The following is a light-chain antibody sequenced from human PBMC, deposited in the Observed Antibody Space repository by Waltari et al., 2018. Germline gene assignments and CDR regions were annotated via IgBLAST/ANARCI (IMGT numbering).Light chain of an antibody. CDR1: QSISSY. CDR2: KAC. V-gene: IGKV1-5*03. Sequence: DIQMTQSPSSLSASVGDRVTITCRASQSISSYIAWYQQKPGKAPNLLNDKACRLRSGVPSWISGSAARKEFTLTISRLQPDDFANYYCQQYNSYGTFGQGTKVEIK. J-gene: IGKJ1*01. CDR3: QQYNSYGT.